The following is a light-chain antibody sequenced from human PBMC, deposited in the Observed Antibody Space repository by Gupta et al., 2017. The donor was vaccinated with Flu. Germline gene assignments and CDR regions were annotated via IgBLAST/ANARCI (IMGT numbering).Light chain of an antibody. CDR3: QQYNNWPPWT. CDR2: GAS. Sequence: ILMTQSPATLSVSPGETATLSCMATQSVGRNLAWYQQKPGQAPRLLIYGASTRATGVPGRFSGSGSGTDXTLTISXRQSEDFAVYYCQQYNNWPPWTFGXGTKVE. CDR1: QSVGRN. J-gene: IGKJ1*01. V-gene: IGKV3-15*01.